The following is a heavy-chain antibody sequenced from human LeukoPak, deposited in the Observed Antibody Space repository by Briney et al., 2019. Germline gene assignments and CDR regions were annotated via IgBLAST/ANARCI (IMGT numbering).Heavy chain of an antibody. Sequence: KPSKTLSLTCTVSGGSISSGPYYWGWIRQPPGKGLEWIGSIYYSGTTFYMPSLKSRVTISVDTSKNHFSLKLTSVTAADTAVYYCASHSEDQGYCSGGSCWSFDYWGQGAPVTVSS. CDR2: IYYSGTT. J-gene: IGHJ4*02. CDR3: ASHSEDQGYCSGGSCWSFDY. V-gene: IGHV4-39*02. CDR1: GGSISSGPYY. D-gene: IGHD2-15*01.